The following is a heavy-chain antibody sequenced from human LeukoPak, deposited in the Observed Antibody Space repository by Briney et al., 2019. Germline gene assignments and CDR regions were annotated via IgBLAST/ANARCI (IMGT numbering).Heavy chain of an antibody. J-gene: IGHJ5*02. CDR1: GFTFSSYS. CDR2: ISSSSSYI. Sequence: GGSLRLSCAASGFTFSSYSMNWVRQAPGKGLEWVPSISSSSSYIYYADSVKGRFTISRDNAKNSLYLQMNSLRAEDTAVYYCARDQEGSWFDPWGQGTLVTVSS. CDR3: ARDQEGSWFDP. V-gene: IGHV3-21*01.